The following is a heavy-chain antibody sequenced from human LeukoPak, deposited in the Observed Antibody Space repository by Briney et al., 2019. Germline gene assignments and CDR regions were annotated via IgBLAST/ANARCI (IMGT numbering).Heavy chain of an antibody. V-gene: IGHV4-59*01. CDR2: IYYSGTT. D-gene: IGHD6-6*01. CDR3: ARGSNWFDP. CDR1: AASISDYY. J-gene: IGHJ5*02. Sequence: SETLPLTCSVSAASISDYYWSWIRLPPGKGLEWIGYIYYSGTTNYNPSLKSRVTISKDPSKNQISLNLTSVTHADTAVYYCARGSNWFDPWGQGILVTVSS.